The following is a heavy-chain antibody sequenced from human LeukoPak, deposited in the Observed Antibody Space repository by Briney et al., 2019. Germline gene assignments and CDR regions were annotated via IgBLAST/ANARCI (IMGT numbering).Heavy chain of an antibody. CDR3: AREATWIPNYFDY. J-gene: IGHJ4*02. CDR1: GGSFSGYY. Sequence: PSETLSLTCAVYGGSFSGYYRSWIRQPPGKGLEWIGEINHSGSTNYNPSLKSRVTISVDTSKNQFSLKLSSVTAADTAVYYCAREATWIPNYFDYWGQGTLVTVSS. V-gene: IGHV4-34*01. CDR2: INHSGST. D-gene: IGHD5-18*01.